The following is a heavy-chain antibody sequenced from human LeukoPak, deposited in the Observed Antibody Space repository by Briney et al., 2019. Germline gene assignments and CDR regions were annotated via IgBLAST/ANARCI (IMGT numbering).Heavy chain of an antibody. V-gene: IGHV1-46*01. CDR3: ARDYYGSGSSPDF. CDR2: INPSGGST. CDR1: GYTFTSYY. D-gene: IGHD3-10*01. J-gene: IGHJ4*02. Sequence: ASVKVSCKASGYTFTSYYMHWVRQAPGQGLEWMGIINPSGGSTNYAQKFQGRVTVTGDTSTSTVYMELSSLRSEDTAVYYCARDYYGSGSSPDFWGQGTLVTVSS.